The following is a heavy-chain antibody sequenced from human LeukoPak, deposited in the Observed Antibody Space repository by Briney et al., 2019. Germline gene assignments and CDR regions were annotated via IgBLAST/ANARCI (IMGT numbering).Heavy chain of an antibody. J-gene: IGHJ5*02. V-gene: IGHV3-21*04. CDR3: AREHSGGSCLDP. D-gene: IGHD2-15*01. CDR1: GFTFSSYS. Sequence: GGSLRLSCAASGFTFSSYSMNWVRQAPGKGLEWVSSISSSSSYIYYADSVKGRFTISRDNAKNSLYLQMNSLRAEDTAVYYCAREHSGGSCLDPWGQGTLVTVSS. CDR2: ISSSSSYI.